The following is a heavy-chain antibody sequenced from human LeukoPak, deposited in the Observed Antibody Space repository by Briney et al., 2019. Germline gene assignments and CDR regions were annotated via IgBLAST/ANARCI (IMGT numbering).Heavy chain of an antibody. J-gene: IGHJ4*02. CDR1: GFTFSSYA. V-gene: IGHV3-30*04. D-gene: IGHD4-17*01. CDR2: ISYDGSNK. CDR3: ARDGLFGVTTSYSVVDY. Sequence: PGGSLRLSCAASGFTFSSYAMHWVGQAPGKGLEWVAVISYDGSNKYYADSVKGRFTISRDNSKNTLYLQMNSLRAEDTAVYYCARDGLFGVTTSYSVVDYWGQGTLVTVSS.